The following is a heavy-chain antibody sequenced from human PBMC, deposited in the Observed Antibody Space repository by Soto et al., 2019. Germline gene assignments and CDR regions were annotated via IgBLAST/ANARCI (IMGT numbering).Heavy chain of an antibody. D-gene: IGHD2-8*01. J-gene: IGHJ5*02. V-gene: IGHV1-69*13. CDR3: ARGKGYCTNGVCYQFDP. CDR2: IIPIFGTA. CDR1: GGTFSSYA. Sequence: SVKVSCKASGGTFSSYAISWVRQAPGQGLEWMGGIIPIFGTANYAQKFQGRVTITADESTSTAYMELSSLRSEDTAVYYCARGKGYCTNGVCYQFDPWGQGTLVTVSS.